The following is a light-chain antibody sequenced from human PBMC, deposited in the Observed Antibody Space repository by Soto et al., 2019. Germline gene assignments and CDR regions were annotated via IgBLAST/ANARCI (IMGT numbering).Light chain of an antibody. Sequence: QSVLTQPPSASGTPGQRVTISCSGSSSNIGKNNVYWYQQLPGTTPQLLICRNNQRPSGVPDRFSASKSGTSASLAISGLRSEDEADYYCAAWDDSLSGLYVFGTGTKVTVL. CDR2: RNN. CDR3: AAWDDSLSGLYV. J-gene: IGLJ1*01. CDR1: SSNIGKNN. V-gene: IGLV1-47*01.